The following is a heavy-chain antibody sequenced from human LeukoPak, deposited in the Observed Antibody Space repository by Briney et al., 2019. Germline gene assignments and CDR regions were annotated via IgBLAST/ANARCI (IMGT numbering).Heavy chain of an antibody. J-gene: IGHJ5*02. CDR2: INSDGSST. V-gene: IGHV3-74*01. CDR3: ARAPSGSYYEPANWFDP. Sequence: GGSLRLSCAASGFTFSSYWMHWVRQAPGKGLVWVSRINSDGSSTSYADSVKGRFTISRDNAKNTLYLQMNSLRAEDTAVYYCARAPSGSYYEPANWFDPWGQGTRVTVSS. D-gene: IGHD1-26*01. CDR1: GFTFSSYW.